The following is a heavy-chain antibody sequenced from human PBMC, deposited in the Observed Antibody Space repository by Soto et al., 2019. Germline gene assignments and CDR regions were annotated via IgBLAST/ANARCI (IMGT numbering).Heavy chain of an antibody. CDR1: GDSFNSYA. CDR3: ARQYVTDTPYYAMDV. D-gene: IGHD5-18*01. CDR2: IIPVFGTT. V-gene: IGHV1-69*01. Sequence: QVQLVQSGAEVKKPGSSVSVSCQASGDSFNSYAFDWVRQAPGQGLEWMGGIIPVFGTTNYAQKFHGRVTITADELTNTVPMALSSLRSDDTAVYYCARQYVTDTPYYAMDVWGQGTTVTVSS. J-gene: IGHJ6*02.